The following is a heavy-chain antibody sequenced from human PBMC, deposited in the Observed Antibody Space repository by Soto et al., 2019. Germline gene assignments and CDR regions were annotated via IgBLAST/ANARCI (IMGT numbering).Heavy chain of an antibody. CDR3: ARVGATTLHYFDS. CDR1: GYRFTSYW. V-gene: IGHV5-10-1*01. J-gene: IGHJ4*02. CDR2: IEPRDSYT. D-gene: IGHD1-26*01. Sequence: GESLKISCQLSGYRFTSYWLTWVRQVPGKGLECLGRIEPRDSYTNCSLSFQGHVTISVDKSINTAYLQWNSLKASDTAIYYCARVGATTLHYFDSWGQGTLVTVSS.